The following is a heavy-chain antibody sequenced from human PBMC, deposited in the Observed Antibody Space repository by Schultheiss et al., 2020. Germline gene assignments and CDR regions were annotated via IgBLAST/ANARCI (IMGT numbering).Heavy chain of an antibody. CDR3: DI. Sequence: SVNVSCKVSGYTLTELSMHWVRQAPGQGLEWMGGIIPIFGTANYAQKFQGRVTITADKSTTTVYMDLSSLRSEDTALDAFDIWGQGTMGTVSS. CDR2: IIPIFGTA. V-gene: IGHV1-69*06. CDR1: GYTLTELS. J-gene: IGHJ3*02.